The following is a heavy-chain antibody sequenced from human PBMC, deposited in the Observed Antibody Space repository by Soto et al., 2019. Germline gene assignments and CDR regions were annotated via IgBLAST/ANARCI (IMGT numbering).Heavy chain of an antibody. CDR2: INTAGSTK. J-gene: IGHJ6*02. V-gene: IGHV3-48*03. D-gene: IGHD2-2*01. CDR1: GFTFSNFE. CDR3: ARAECSTPNCLTAYYSYGLDV. Sequence: EVQVVESGGGLVQPGTSLRLSCAASGFTFSNFEMHWVRQAPGKGLEWVSYINTAGSTKYYAESVKGRFTISRDNARNSLFLQMNSLRAEDTAAYYCARAECSTPNCLTAYYSYGLDVWGQGTTVTVSS.